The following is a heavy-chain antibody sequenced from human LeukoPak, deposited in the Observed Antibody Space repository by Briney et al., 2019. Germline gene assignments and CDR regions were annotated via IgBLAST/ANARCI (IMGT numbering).Heavy chain of an antibody. J-gene: IGHJ4*02. V-gene: IGHV3-30*18. CDR1: GFTFSTYL. Sequence: PGGSLRLSCAASGFTFSTYLMHWVRQAPGKGLEWVAIISYDGSNKYYADSVKGRFTISRDNSKNTLYLQMNSLRTEDTALYYCVKDQRRYHYANSGHYFDNWGQGTLVTVSS. D-gene: IGHD3-22*01. CDR3: VKDQRRYHYANSGHYFDN. CDR2: ISYDGSNK.